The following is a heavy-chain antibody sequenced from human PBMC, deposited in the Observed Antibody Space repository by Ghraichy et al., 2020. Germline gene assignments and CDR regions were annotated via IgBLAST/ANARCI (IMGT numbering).Heavy chain of an antibody. J-gene: IGHJ2*01. Sequence: SETLSLTCTVSGGSISSYYWSWIRQPPGKGLEWIGYIYYSGSTNYNPSLKSRFTISVDTSKNQFSLKLSSVTAADTAVYYCSRVEYPIIFDLWGRGTLVTVSS. V-gene: IGHV4-59*01. CDR2: IYYSGST. CDR1: GGSISSYY. CDR3: SRVEYPIIFDL. D-gene: IGHD2/OR15-2a*01.